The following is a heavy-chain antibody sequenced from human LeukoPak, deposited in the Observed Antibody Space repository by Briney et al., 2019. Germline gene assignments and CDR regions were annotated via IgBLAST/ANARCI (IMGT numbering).Heavy chain of an antibody. CDR1: GFTFRSYG. D-gene: IGHD3-10*01. CDR2: IWFDGSDK. CDR3: AKGDYYGSGSYYKSDAFDI. J-gene: IGHJ3*02. V-gene: IGHV3-33*06. Sequence: GGSLRLSCAASGFTFRSYGMHWVRQAPGKGLEWVAVIWFDGSDKYYADSVEGRFTISRDNSKNTLYLQMNSLRAEDTAVYYCAKGDYYGSGSYYKSDAFDIWGQGTMVTVSS.